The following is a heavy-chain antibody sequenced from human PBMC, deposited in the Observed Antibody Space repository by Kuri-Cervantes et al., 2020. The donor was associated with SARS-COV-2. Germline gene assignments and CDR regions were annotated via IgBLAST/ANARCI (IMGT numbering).Heavy chain of an antibody. CDR1: GGTFSSYA. Sequence: ASVKVSCKASGGTFSSYAVSWVRQAPGQGLEWMGWISAYNGNTNYAQKLQGRVTMTTDTSTSTAYMELRSLRSDDTAVYYCAGDELSGYYYDSSGPFDYWGQGTLVTVSS. J-gene: IGHJ4*02. D-gene: IGHD3-22*01. CDR2: ISAYNGNT. V-gene: IGHV1-18*01. CDR3: AGDELSGYYYDSSGPFDY.